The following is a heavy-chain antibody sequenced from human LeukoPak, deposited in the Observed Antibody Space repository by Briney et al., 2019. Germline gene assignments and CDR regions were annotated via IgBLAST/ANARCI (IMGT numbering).Heavy chain of an antibody. Sequence: ASVKVSCKASGGTFSSYAISWVRQAPGQGLEWMGRIIPILGIANYAQKFQGRVTITADKSTSTAYMELSSLRSEDTAVYYCARANSGIVRATTVDYWGQGTLVTVSS. CDR1: GGTFSSYA. CDR3: ARANSGIVRATTVDY. J-gene: IGHJ4*02. D-gene: IGHD1-26*01. V-gene: IGHV1-69*04. CDR2: IIPILGIA.